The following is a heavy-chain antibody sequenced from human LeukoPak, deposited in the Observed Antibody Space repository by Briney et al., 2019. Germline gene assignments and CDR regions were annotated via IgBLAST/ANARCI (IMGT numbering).Heavy chain of an antibody. Sequence: SETLSLTCTVSGGSISSYYWSWIRQPPGKGLEWNGYVSYSGSTNYDPSLKSRVTISVDTSKNQFSLKLSSVTAADTAVYYCARTFTAGYCSSTSCSGEGVYFDYWGQGTLVTVSS. D-gene: IGHD2-2*01. CDR1: GGSISSYY. CDR2: VSYSGST. J-gene: IGHJ4*02. CDR3: ARTFTAGYCSSTSCSGEGVYFDY. V-gene: IGHV4-59*01.